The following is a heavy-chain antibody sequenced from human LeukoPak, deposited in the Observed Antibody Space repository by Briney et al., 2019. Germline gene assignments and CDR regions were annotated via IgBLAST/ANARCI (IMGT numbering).Heavy chain of an antibody. CDR3: TRGDYDILTGQT. D-gene: IGHD3-9*01. J-gene: IGHJ4*02. Sequence: GRSLRLSCTASGFTFGDYAMSWVCQAPGKGLEWVGFIRSKAYGGTTEYAASVKGRFTVSRDDSKSIAYLQMNSLKTEDTAVYYCTRGDYDILTGQTWGQGTLVTVSS. CDR1: GFTFGDYA. V-gene: IGHV3-49*04. CDR2: IRSKAYGGTT.